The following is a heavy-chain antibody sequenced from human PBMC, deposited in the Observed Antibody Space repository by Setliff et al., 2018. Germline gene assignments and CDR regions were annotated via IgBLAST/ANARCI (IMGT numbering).Heavy chain of an antibody. CDR2: IYYSGST. CDR3: AREVGSRLDY. V-gene: IGHV4-39*07. CDR1: GGSISSSSYY. D-gene: IGHD6-13*01. Sequence: SETLSLTCTVSGGSISSSSYYWGWIRQPPGKGLEWIGSIYYSGSTYYNPSLKSRVSISVDTSKNQFSLKLSSVTAADTATYYCAREVGSRLDYWGQGTLVTVSS. J-gene: IGHJ4*02.